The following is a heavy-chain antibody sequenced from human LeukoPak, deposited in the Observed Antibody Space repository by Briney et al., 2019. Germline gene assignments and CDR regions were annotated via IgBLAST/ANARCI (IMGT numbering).Heavy chain of an antibody. Sequence: PSETLSLTCTVSGYSISSGYYWGWIRPPPGKGLEWIGSICHSGSTYYNPSLKSRVTISVDTSKNQFSLKLSSVTAADTAVYYCARDPYGSGTYWGQGTLVTVSS. J-gene: IGHJ4*02. CDR2: ICHSGST. CDR1: GYSISSGYY. CDR3: ARDPYGSGTY. V-gene: IGHV4-38-2*02. D-gene: IGHD3-10*01.